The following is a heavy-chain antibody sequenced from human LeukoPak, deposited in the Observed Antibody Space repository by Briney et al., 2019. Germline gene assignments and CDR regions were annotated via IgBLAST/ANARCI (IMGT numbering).Heavy chain of an antibody. CDR1: GGSYICYY. V-gene: IGHV4-34*01. J-gene: IGHJ6*03. CDR3: ARHTRVDTARWHYYYYMDV. CDR2: INHSGSI. D-gene: IGHD5-18*01. Sequence: PSGALSLTCAVSGGSYICYYWSWIRQPPGKGLEGIGEINHSGSINYNPSLKSRVTISVDTSKNQFSLKLSSVTAADTAVYYCARHTRVDTARWHYYYYMDVWGKGTTVTVSS.